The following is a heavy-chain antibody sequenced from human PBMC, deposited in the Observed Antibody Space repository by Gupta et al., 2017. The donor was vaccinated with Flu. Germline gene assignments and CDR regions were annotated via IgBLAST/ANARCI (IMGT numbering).Heavy chain of an antibody. Sequence: EVQLLESGGGLVQPGGSLRLSCAASGFTFSSYAMSWVRQAPGKGLEWVSAISGSGGSTYYADSVKGRFTISRDNSKNTLYLQMNSLRAEDTAVYYCAKRSEALLWFGELLYLDYWGQGTLVTVSS. CDR3: AKRSEALLWFGELLYLDY. CDR1: GFTFSSYA. J-gene: IGHJ4*02. V-gene: IGHV3-23*01. D-gene: IGHD3-10*01. CDR2: ISGSGGST.